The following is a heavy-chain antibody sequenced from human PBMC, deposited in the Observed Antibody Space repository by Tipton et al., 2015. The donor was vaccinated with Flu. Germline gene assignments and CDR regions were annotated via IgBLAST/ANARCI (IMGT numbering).Heavy chain of an antibody. D-gene: IGHD3-10*01. CDR2: ISGNDGDT. Sequence: QLVQSGAEMKKPGASVKVSCKASGYNFFTYGIGWVRQAPGQGLEWMGWISGNDGDTKYAQSFQGRVTMTTDTSTNTAYMDLRSLKSGDSAVSYCARVFTMVRGVVYRLDHWGQGTLVAVSS. CDR1: GYNFFTYG. J-gene: IGHJ4*02. CDR3: ARVFTMVRGVVYRLDH. V-gene: IGHV1-18*01.